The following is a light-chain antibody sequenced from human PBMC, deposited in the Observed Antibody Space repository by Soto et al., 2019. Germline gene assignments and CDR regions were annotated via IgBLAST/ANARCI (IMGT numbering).Light chain of an antibody. CDR3: MQRIEFPWT. V-gene: IGKV2-40*01. Sequence: DIVMTQTPLSLPVTPGEPASISCRSSQSLLDSDDGNTYLDWYLQKPGQSPQLLIYTLSYRASXVXDXCSGSGSGTDFTLKISRVEAEDGGVYYCMQRIEFPWTFGQGTKVEIK. CDR2: TLS. J-gene: IGKJ1*01. CDR1: QSLLDSDDGNTY.